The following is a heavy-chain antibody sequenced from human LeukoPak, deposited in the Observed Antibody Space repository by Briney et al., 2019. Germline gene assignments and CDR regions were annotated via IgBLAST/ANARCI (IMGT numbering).Heavy chain of an antibody. CDR2: IKQDGSEK. Sequence: GGTLRLSCAASGFTFTKYWMTWVRQAPGKGLEWVANIKQDGSEKFYVDSVKGRFTISRDNAKNSLDLQINSLGAEDTAVYYCARGLDCRSTSCYLDNWGQGTLVTVSS. J-gene: IGHJ4*02. CDR1: GFTFTKYW. CDR3: ARGLDCRSTSCYLDN. D-gene: IGHD2-2*01. V-gene: IGHV3-7*01.